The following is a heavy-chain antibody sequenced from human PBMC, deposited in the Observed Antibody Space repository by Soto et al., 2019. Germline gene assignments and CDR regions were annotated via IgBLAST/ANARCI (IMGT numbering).Heavy chain of an antibody. CDR2: IYTGGST. CDR1: GGSVSSYY. CDR3: ARASVGPPGGGSWTMPFDS. V-gene: IGHV4-4*07. Sequence: QVQLRESGPGLVKPSETLSLTCSVSGGSVSSYYWSWIRQPAGKGPEWIGRIYTGGSTNYNPSLKSRATMSVYTSKNQFSLRLTSVNAADTAVYYCARASVGPPGGGSWTMPFDSWGRGTLVTVSS. D-gene: IGHD2-15*01. J-gene: IGHJ4*02.